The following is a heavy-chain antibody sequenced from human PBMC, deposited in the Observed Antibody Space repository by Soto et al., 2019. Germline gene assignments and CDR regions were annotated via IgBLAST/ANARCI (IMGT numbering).Heavy chain of an antibody. D-gene: IGHD3-10*01. V-gene: IGHV5-51*03. Sequence: PGESLKISCNGSGYSFTTYWIGWVRQMPGKGLEWMGIIYPGDSDTRYSPSFEGQVTISADKSISTAYLQWSGLKASDPALYYCARASVSYSFDYWGHGTLVTVSS. CDR1: GYSFTTYW. CDR3: ARASVSYSFDY. J-gene: IGHJ4*01. CDR2: IYPGDSDT.